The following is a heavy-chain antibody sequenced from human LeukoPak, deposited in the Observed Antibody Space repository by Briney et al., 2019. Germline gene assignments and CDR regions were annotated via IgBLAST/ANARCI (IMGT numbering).Heavy chain of an antibody. CDR1: GGSISSGSYY. CDR2: TYYSAYT. J-gene: IGHJ6*02. CDR3: ARHYYGSGRTGGMDV. D-gene: IGHD3-10*01. Sequence: SETLSLTCTVSGGSISSGSYYWGWIRQPPGKGLEWIGSTYYSAYTYYTPSLKSRVTISVDTSKNQFSLRLSSVTAADTAVYYCARHYYGSGRTGGMDVWGQGTTVTVSS. V-gene: IGHV4-39*01.